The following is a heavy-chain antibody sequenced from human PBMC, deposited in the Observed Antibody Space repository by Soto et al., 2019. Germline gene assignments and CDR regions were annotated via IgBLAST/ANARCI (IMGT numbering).Heavy chain of an antibody. J-gene: IGHJ6*02. V-gene: IGHV3-15*01. CDR2: IKSITDGGTT. Sequence: GGSLRLSCAASGITFSNAWMTWVRQAPGKGLEWVGRIKSITDGGTTDYAAPVKGRFTISRDDSKDTLYLQMNNLRTEDTAVYHCTTDSADIVVVPATFGMDVWGQGTTVTVS. D-gene: IGHD2-2*01. CDR1: GITFSNAW. CDR3: TTDSADIVVVPATFGMDV.